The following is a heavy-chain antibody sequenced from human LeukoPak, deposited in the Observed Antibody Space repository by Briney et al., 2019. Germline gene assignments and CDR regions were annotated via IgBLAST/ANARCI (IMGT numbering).Heavy chain of an antibody. V-gene: IGHV4-38-2*02. J-gene: IGHJ6*03. CDR3: ARISMTTVTHYYYYMDV. CDR1: GYSISSGYY. Sequence: PSETLSLTCTVSGYSISSGYYWGWIRQPPGKGLEWIGSIYHSGSTYYNPSLKSRVTISVDTSKNQFSLKLSSVTAADTAVYYCARISMTTVTHYYYYMDVWGKGTTVTVSS. CDR2: IYHSGST. D-gene: IGHD4-17*01.